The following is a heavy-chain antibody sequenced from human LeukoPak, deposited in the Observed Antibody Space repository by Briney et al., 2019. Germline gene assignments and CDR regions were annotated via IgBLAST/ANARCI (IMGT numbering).Heavy chain of an antibody. CDR1: GYTFTFYY. J-gene: IGHJ5*02. D-gene: IGHD1-26*01. V-gene: IGHV1-2*06. Sequence: ASVTVSCMASGYTFTFYYMHWVRQAPGQGLEWMGRINPNSGDTNYAQKFQGRVSMTRDTSISTAYMDLSGLRSDDTALYYCARGLGWDSGTYLGAWGQGTLVTVSS. CDR2: INPNSGDT. CDR3: ARGLGWDSGTYLGA.